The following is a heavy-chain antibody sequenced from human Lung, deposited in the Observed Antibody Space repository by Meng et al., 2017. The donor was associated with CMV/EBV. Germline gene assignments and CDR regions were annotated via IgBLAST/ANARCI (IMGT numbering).Heavy chain of an antibody. CDR2: VRGKSNSYAT. V-gene: IGHV3-73*01. CDR3: SSTISGSYDY. J-gene: IGHJ4*02. D-gene: IGHD1-26*01. Sequence: GESXKISCAASGFTFSAFDMHWVRQASGKGLEWVGRVRGKSNSYATAYGASVGGRFTISRDDSKNTAYLQMNSLKTEDTAVYYCSSTISGSYDYWGQGTLVTVSS. CDR1: GFTFSAFD.